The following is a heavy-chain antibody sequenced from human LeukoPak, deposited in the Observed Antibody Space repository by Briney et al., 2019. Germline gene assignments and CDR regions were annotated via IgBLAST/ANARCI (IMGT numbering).Heavy chain of an antibody. V-gene: IGHV3-21*06. CDR3: TSSISSSWHYFEF. CDR2: ISSSSSDT. D-gene: IGHD6-13*01. CDR1: GFTFRTYS. J-gene: IGHJ4*02. Sequence: GGSLRLSCAASGFTFRTYSMNWVRQAPGNGLEWVSSISSSSSDTYYADSVKGRFTISRDDAKNSLYLQMNSLGAEDTAVYYCTSSISSSWHYFEFWGQGTLVTVSS.